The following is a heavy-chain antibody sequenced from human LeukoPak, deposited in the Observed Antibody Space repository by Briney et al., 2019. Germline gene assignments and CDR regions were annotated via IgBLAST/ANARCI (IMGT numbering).Heavy chain of an antibody. CDR2: INPSSGST. CDR1: GYIFTSYY. V-gene: IGHV1-46*01. Sequence: ASVKVSCKASGYIFTSYYMHWVRQAPGQGLEWMGIINPSSGSTSYAQKFQDRVKMTRDTSRSTVYMELSSLRSEDTAVYYCARRAGDHYYFDYWGQGTLVTVSS. J-gene: IGHJ4*02. CDR3: ARRAGDHYYFDY. D-gene: IGHD7-27*01.